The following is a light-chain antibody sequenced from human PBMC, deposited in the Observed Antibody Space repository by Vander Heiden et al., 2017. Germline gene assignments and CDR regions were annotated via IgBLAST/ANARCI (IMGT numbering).Light chain of an antibody. CDR3: QKYYMWPPVT. CDR1: QSVSTK. V-gene: IGKV3-15*01. J-gene: IGKJ4*01. CDR2: DAS. Sequence: ELDMPHSPATPSVSPGERATLCCRARQSVSTKVAWYQQKLGQAPRLRIFDASTRATGSPDRFTGSRSGTEFTLTITSLQSEDFAVYSCQKYYMWPPVTFGGGTKVEIK.